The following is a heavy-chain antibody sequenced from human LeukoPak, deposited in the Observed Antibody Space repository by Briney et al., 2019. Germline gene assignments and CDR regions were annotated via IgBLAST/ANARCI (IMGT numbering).Heavy chain of an antibody. D-gene: IGHD3-22*01. V-gene: IGHV3-53*01. Sequence: GGSLRLSCTASGFTVSGSYMNWVRQAPGKGLEWVSIIYRGSSTYHADSVKGRFSISRDNSKNTVYLQMNSLRADDTAVYYCASTGYYESSGYYYDYWGQGTLVTVSS. CDR2: IYRGSST. CDR3: ASTGYYESSGYYYDY. CDR1: GFTVSGSY. J-gene: IGHJ4*02.